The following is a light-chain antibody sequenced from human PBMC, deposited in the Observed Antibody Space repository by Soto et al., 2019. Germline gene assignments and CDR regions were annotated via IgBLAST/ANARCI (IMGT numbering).Light chain of an antibody. V-gene: IGLV1-40*01. J-gene: IGLJ3*02. CDR2: GNS. CDR3: QSYDSSLSGWV. Sequence: QLVLTQPPSVSGAPGQRVTISCTGSSSNIGAGYDVHWYQQLPGTAPKLLISGNSNRPSGVPDRFSGSKSGTSASLAFTGLQAEDEADYYCQSYDSSLSGWVFGGGTKLTVL. CDR1: SSNIGAGYD.